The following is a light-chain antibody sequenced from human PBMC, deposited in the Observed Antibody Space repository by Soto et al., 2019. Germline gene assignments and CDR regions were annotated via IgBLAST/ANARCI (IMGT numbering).Light chain of an antibody. CDR3: MQGTHWPYT. CDR1: QSLVYSDGNTY. J-gene: IGKJ2*01. CDR2: KVS. V-gene: IGKV2-30*01. Sequence: DVVMTQSPLTLPVTLGQPASISCTSSQSLVYSDGNTYLNWYHQRPGQSPRRLIYKVSNRDSGVPDRFSGRGSGTDFTLKISRVEAEDVGVYSCMQGTHWPYTFGQGTRLEIK.